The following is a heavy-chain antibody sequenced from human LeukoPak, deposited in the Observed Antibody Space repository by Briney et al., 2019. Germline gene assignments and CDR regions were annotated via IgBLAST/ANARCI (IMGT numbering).Heavy chain of an antibody. CDR2: IIPIFGTA. V-gene: IGHV1-69*05. D-gene: IGHD4/OR15-4a*01. CDR1: GGTFSSYA. J-gene: IGHJ6*03. Sequence: VASVKVSCKASGGTFSSYAFSWVRQAPGQGLEWMGGIIPIFGTANYAQKFQGRVTITTDESTSTAYMELSSLRSEDTAVYYCARRDEANYHMDVWGKGTTVTVSS. CDR3: ARRDEANYHMDV.